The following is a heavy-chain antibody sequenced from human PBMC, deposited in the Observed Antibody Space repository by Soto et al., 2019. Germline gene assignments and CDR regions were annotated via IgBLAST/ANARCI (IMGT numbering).Heavy chain of an antibody. Sequence: SETLSLTCTVSGGSISSGDYYWSWIRQPPGKGLEWIGYIYYSGSTYYNPSLKSRVTISVDTSKNQFSLKLRSVTAADTAVYYCARAPGDYFDYWGQGTLVTVSS. CDR2: IYYSGST. V-gene: IGHV4-30-4*02. J-gene: IGHJ4*02. CDR1: GGSISSGDYY. CDR3: ARAPGDYFDY.